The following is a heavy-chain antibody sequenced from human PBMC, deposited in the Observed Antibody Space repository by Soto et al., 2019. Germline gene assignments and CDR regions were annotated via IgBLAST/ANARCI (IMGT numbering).Heavy chain of an antibody. V-gene: IGHV4-39*01. Sequence: SETVSLTCTVSGGGFSSSSYYWGGIRQPPGKGLEWIGSIYYSGSTYYNPSLKSRVTMSVDPSKNQFSLKLISVTAADTAVYYCARHWITMVRGVCHFDYWGQGTLVTVS. CDR3: ARHWITMVRGVCHFDY. J-gene: IGHJ4*02. D-gene: IGHD3-10*01. CDR1: GGGFSSSSYY. CDR2: IYYSGST.